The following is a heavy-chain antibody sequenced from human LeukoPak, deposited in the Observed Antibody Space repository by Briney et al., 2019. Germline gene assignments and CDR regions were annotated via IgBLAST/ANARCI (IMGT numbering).Heavy chain of an antibody. CDR1: GFTFSSYG. CDR2: IWYDGSNK. CDR3: ARDGEGYSSSWYLDY. V-gene: IGHV3-33*01. Sequence: GRSLRLSCAASGFTFSSYGMHWVRQAPGKGLECVAVIWYDGSNKYYADSVKGRFTISRDNSKNTLYLQMNSLRAEDTAVYYCARDGEGYSSSWYLDYWGQGTLVTVSS. D-gene: IGHD6-13*01. J-gene: IGHJ4*02.